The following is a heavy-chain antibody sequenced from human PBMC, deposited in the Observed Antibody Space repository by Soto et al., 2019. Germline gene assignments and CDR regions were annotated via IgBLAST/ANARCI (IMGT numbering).Heavy chain of an antibody. V-gene: IGHV4-59*01. Sequence: QMQLQESGPGLVKPSETLSLTCTVSGGSISSYYWSWIRQPPGKGLEWIGYIYYSGSTNYNPSLKSRVTISVDTSKNQFSLKLSSVTAADTAVYYCARTSGSYYGMDVWGQGTTVTVSS. CDR2: IYYSGST. CDR1: GGSISSYY. CDR3: ARTSGSYYGMDV. J-gene: IGHJ6*02. D-gene: IGHD3-10*01.